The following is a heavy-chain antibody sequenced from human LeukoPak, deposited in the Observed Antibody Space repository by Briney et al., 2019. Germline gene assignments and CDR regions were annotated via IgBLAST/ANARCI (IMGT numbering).Heavy chain of an antibody. J-gene: IGHJ5*02. D-gene: IGHD2-15*01. V-gene: IGHV4-61*01. Sequence: SETLSLTCTVSDGSISSSSYYWSWIRQSPGKGLEWIGYIYYSGSTNYNPSLKSRVTISVDTSKNQFSLKLSSVTAADTAVYYCARDQRVVVAARGGLWFDPWGQGTLVTVSS. CDR3: ARDQRVVVAARGGLWFDP. CDR2: IYYSGST. CDR1: DGSISSSSYY.